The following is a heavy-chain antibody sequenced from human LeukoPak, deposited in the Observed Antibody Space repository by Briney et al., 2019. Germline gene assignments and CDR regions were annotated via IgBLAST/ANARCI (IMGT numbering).Heavy chain of an antibody. Sequence: SETLSLTCTVSGGSISSSSYYWGWIRQPPGKGLEWIGSIYYSGSTYYNPSLKSRVTISVDTSKNQFSLKLSSVTAADTAVYYCAREEGYYAYFDYWGQGALVTVSS. CDR3: AREEGYYAYFDY. V-gene: IGHV4-39*07. D-gene: IGHD3-22*01. CDR2: IYYSGST. CDR1: GGSISSSSYY. J-gene: IGHJ4*02.